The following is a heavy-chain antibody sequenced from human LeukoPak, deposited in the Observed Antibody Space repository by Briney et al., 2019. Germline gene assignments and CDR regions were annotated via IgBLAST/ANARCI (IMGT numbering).Heavy chain of an antibody. CDR1: GFTFSSYW. D-gene: IGHD6-25*01. Sequence: GGSLRLSCTGSGFTFSSYWMHWVRQAPGKGLVWVSRINSDGSSTSYADSVKGRCTVSRDNAKNTLYLQMNSLRVEDTAIYYCARAPSPAGWFDRWGQGTLVTVSS. CDR2: INSDGSST. V-gene: IGHV3-74*01. J-gene: IGHJ5*02. CDR3: ARAPSPAGWFDR.